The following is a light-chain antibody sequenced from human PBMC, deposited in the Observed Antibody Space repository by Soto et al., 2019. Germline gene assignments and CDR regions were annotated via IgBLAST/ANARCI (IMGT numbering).Light chain of an antibody. Sequence: DIQMTQSPSTLSASVGDTVTITCRASESISIWLAWYQQKPGKAPNLLINKASSLQSEVPSRFSGSGSGTEFTLTITSLQPDDFGVYYCQQYKSSSTFVQGTKVEIK. CDR1: ESISIW. V-gene: IGKV1-5*03. CDR3: QQYKSSST. J-gene: IGKJ1*01. CDR2: KAS.